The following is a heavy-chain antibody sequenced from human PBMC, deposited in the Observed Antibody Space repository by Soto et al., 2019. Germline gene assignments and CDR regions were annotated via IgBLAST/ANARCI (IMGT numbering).Heavy chain of an antibody. CDR1: GFTVSTNY. J-gene: IGHJ5*02. CDR3: ARVPDR. Sequence: GGSLRLSCAASGFTVSTNYMTWVRQAPGKGLEWVSVLYPGGITYYADSVQGRFTISRDDSKNTLYLQMNSLGGADTAVYYCARVPDRWGQGTLVTVSS. D-gene: IGHD2-2*01. V-gene: IGHV3-66*01. CDR2: LYPGGIT.